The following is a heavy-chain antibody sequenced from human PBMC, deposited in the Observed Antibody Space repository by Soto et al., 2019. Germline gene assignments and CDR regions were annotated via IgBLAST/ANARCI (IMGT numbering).Heavy chain of an antibody. CDR1: GGTFSSYA. CDR3: VRVVAIPGYPDH. J-gene: IGHJ4*02. CDR2: IVPIVGTT. D-gene: IGHD5-12*01. Sequence: QVQLVQSGAEVRQPASSVKVSCKTSGGTFSSYAISWVRQAPGQGLEWMGGIVPIVGTTTYAQKFQGRVTLNGEQSTDPGLMQLSRLRSDDTAVYYCVRVVAIPGYPDHWGQGTLVTVSS. V-gene: IGHV1-69*14.